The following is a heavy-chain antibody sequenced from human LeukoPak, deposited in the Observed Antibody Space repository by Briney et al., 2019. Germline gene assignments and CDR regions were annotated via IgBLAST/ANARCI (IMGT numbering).Heavy chain of an antibody. Sequence: GGSLRLSCAASGFTFSSYAMSWVRQAPVKELEWVSAISGSGGSTYYADSVKGRFTISRDNSKNTLYLQMNSLRAEDTAVYYCAKDSRSSGYFDYWGQGTLVTVSS. J-gene: IGHJ4*02. CDR2: ISGSGGST. CDR3: AKDSRSSGYFDY. V-gene: IGHV3-23*01. D-gene: IGHD3-3*01. CDR1: GFTFSSYA.